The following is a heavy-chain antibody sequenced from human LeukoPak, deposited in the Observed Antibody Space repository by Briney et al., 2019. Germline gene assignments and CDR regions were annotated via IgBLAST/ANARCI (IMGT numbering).Heavy chain of an antibody. CDR3: ARDRDILTDYYYYYGMDV. CDR2: ISSSSSYI. D-gene: IGHD3-9*01. J-gene: IGHJ6*02. V-gene: IGHV3-21*01. Sequence: GGSLRLSCAASGFTFSSYSMNWVRQAPGKGLEWVSSISSSSSYIYYADLVKGRFTISRDNAKNSLYLQMNSLRAEDTAVYYCARDRDILTDYYYYYGMDVWGQGTTVTVSS. CDR1: GFTFSSYS.